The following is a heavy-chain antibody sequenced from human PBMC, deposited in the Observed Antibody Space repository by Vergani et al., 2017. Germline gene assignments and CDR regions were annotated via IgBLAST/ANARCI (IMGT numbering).Heavy chain of an antibody. CDR3: ATRMGYYANFQH. V-gene: IGHV4-38-2*02. J-gene: IGHJ1*01. D-gene: IGHD2/OR15-2a*01. CDR1: GYSISSGYY. Sequence: QVQLQESGPGLVKPSETLSLTCTVSGYSISSGYYWGGIRQPPGKGLEWIGSIYHSGSTYYNPSLKSRVTISVDTSKNQFSLKLSSVTAADTAVYYCATRMGYYANFQHWGQGTLVTGSS. CDR2: IYHSGST.